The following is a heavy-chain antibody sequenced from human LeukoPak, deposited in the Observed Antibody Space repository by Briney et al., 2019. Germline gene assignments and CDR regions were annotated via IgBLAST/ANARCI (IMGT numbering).Heavy chain of an antibody. CDR3: AKVNAPGYSWDFDY. J-gene: IGHJ4*02. D-gene: IGHD5-18*01. CDR1: GFSFSSYN. Sequence: GGSLRLSCAASGFSFSSYNMNWVRQAPGKGLEWVSSIIFSGSDIYYGGSVKGRFTISRDNARNLLYLQMNSLRAEDTAVYYCAKVNAPGYSWDFDYWGQGTLVTVSS. CDR2: IIFSGSDI. V-gene: IGHV3-21*04.